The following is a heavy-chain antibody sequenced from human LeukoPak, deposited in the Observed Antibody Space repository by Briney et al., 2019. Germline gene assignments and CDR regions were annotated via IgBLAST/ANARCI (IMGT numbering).Heavy chain of an antibody. Sequence: PGGSLRLSCAASGFTFSSYAMSWVRQAPGKGLEWVSYISSSSSTIYYADSVKGRFTISRDNAKNSLYLQMNSLRAEDTAVYYCAREANIVPTIPDAFDIWGQGTMVTVSS. CDR1: GFTFSSYA. J-gene: IGHJ3*02. CDR2: ISSSSSTI. D-gene: IGHD5-12*01. CDR3: AREANIVPTIPDAFDI. V-gene: IGHV3-48*01.